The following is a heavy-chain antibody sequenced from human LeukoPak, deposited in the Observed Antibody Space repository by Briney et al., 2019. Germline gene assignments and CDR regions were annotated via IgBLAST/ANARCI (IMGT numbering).Heavy chain of an antibody. CDR2: ISSSSSYI. D-gene: IGHD3-22*01. Sequence: GGSLRLSCAASGFTFSSYSMNWVHQAPGKGLEWVSSISSSSSYIYYADSVKGRFTISRDNAKNSLYLQMNSLRAEDTAVYYCARSPQYYYDSSGYYCEHWGQGTLVTVSS. CDR1: GFTFSSYS. V-gene: IGHV3-21*01. CDR3: ARSPQYYYDSSGYYCEH. J-gene: IGHJ4*02.